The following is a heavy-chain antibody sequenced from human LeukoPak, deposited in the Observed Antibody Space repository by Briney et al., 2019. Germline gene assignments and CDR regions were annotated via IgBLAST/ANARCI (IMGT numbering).Heavy chain of an antibody. J-gene: IGHJ4*02. V-gene: IGHV3-7*04. D-gene: IGHD1-1*01. CDR2: IHPEGNEK. Sequence: GGSLRLSCAVSGFTFSKFWMSWVRQAPGRGLEWVANIHPEGNEKYHVESVKGRFTISRDNAKNSLFLQMDGLRVEDTAIYYCARGDDFSGDHWGQGTLVTVSS. CDR1: GFTFSKFW. CDR3: ARGDDFSGDH.